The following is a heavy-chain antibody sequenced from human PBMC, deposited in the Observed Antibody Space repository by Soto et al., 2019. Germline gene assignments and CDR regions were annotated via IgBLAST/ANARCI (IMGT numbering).Heavy chain of an antibody. J-gene: IGHJ4*02. Sequence: PGESLKISCQASGYTFTNYLIAWVRQMSGKGLEWVGVIYPDDADTTYGPTFQGQVTISADKSLNTAYLHWSSLEVSDTAMYFCARSIYGTGGYYSDYWGQGTPVTVSS. D-gene: IGHD3-10*01. CDR1: GYTFTNYL. CDR2: IYPDDADT. CDR3: ARSIYGTGGYYSDY. V-gene: IGHV5-51*01.